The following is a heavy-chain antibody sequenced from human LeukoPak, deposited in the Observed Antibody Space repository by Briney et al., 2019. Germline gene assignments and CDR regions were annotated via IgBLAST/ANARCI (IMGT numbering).Heavy chain of an antibody. CDR3: AKVRPGYSHYFYFMDV. V-gene: IGHV3-23*01. D-gene: IGHD5-18*01. CDR1: TFNLSRFA. Sequence: GGSLRLSCTASTFNLSRFAMTWVRQAPRKGLEWVSALSGSGRDTYYADSVKGRFTISRDSSKSTLYLRMNSLRVEDTAVYYCAKVRPGYSHYFYFMDVWAEGITVTVSS. CDR2: LSGSGRDT. J-gene: IGHJ6*03.